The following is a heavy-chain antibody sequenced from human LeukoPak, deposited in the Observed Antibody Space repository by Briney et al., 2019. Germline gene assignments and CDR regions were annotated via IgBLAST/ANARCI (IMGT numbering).Heavy chain of an antibody. Sequence: GGSLRLSCAASGFNVSNNHMRWVRQAPGKGLEWVSLTYSGGNTHYANSVKGRFTISRDNSKNTLYLQMNNLRAEDTAVYYCARDGAAAVPRWGQGTLVTVSS. D-gene: IGHD6-13*01. CDR2: TYSGGNT. J-gene: IGHJ4*02. CDR3: ARDGAAAVPR. V-gene: IGHV3-53*01. CDR1: GFNVSNNH.